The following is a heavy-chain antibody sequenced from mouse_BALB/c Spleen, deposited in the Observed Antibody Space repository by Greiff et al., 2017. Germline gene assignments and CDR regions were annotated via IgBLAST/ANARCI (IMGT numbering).Heavy chain of an antibody. D-gene: IGHD1-1*01. CDR3: ARGDYYGSSYDFAY. Sequence: EVQLVESGGGLVKPGGSLKLSCAASGFTFSSYAMSWVRQTPEKRLEWVASISSGGSTYYPDSVKGRFTISRDNARNILYLQMSSLRSEDTAMYYFARGDYYGSSYDFAYWGQGTLVTVSA. CDR1: GFTFSSYA. CDR2: ISSGGST. V-gene: IGHV5-6-5*01. J-gene: IGHJ3*01.